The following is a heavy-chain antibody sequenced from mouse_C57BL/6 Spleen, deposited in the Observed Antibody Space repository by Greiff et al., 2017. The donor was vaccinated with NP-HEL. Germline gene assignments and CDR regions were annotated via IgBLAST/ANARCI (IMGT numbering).Heavy chain of an antibody. Sequence: EVQLVESGGGFVKPGGSLKLSCAASGFTFSSYAMSWVRQTPEKRLEWVATISDGGSYTYYPDNVKGRFTISRDNAKNNLYLQMSHLKSEDTAMYYCARSTTVVATSRYFDVWGTGTTVTVSS. CDR3: ARSTTVVATSRYFDV. D-gene: IGHD1-1*01. CDR2: ISDGGSYT. J-gene: IGHJ1*03. V-gene: IGHV5-4*01. CDR1: GFTFSSYA.